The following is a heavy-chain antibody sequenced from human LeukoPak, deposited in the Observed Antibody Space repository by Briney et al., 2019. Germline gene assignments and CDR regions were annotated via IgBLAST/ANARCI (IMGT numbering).Heavy chain of an antibody. CDR1: GGSICNYY. Sequence: SETLSLTCTVSGGSICNYYWSWLRQPPGKGLEWIGYVYYDGHTSYNPSLKCRLTISLDTSKNQFSLRLSSVTAADTALYYCVRCGSYYIQTLCGRGTLVTVSS. V-gene: IGHV4-59*01. CDR2: VYYDGHT. D-gene: IGHD3-10*01. J-gene: IGHJ2*01. CDR3: VRCGSYYIQTL.